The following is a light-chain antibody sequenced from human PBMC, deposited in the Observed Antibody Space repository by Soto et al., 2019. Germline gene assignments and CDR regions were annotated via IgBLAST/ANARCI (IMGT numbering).Light chain of an antibody. CDR2: GSS. J-gene: IGKJ1*01. Sequence: DIQMTQSPSSVSASVGDTVTIACRASQYIGTWLAWYQQKPGKAPNLLIYGSSTLQTGVPSRFSGTGSGTEFTFSITSLQPEDFGTYYCQQCYMGWTFGQGTKVDIK. CDR3: QQCYMGWT. CDR1: QYIGTW. V-gene: IGKV1-12*01.